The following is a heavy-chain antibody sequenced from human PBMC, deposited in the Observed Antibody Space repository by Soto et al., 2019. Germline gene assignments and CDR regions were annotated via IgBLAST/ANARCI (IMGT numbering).Heavy chain of an antibody. J-gene: IGHJ3*02. V-gene: IGHV1-2*04. D-gene: IGHD1-1*01. Sequence: KISCQGSGYRFASYRISWVLHSPGQGLEWMGWINPNSGGTNYAQKFQGWVTMTRDTSISTAYMELSRLRSDDTAVYYCARAKIQLADAFDIWGQGTMVTVSS. CDR2: INPNSGGT. CDR3: ARAKIQLADAFDI. CDR1: GYRFASYR.